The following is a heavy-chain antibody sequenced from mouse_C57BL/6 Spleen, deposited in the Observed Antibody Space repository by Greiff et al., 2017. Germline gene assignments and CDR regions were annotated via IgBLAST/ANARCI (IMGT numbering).Heavy chain of an antibody. D-gene: IGHD3-1*01. Sequence: VQLHESGAELVKPGASVKISCKASGYAFSSYWMNWVKQRPGKGLEWIGQIYPGDGDTNYNGKFKGKATLTADKSSSTAYMQLSSLTSEDSAVYFCARSGGFYAMDYWGQGTSVTVSS. V-gene: IGHV1-80*01. CDR1: GYAFSSYW. J-gene: IGHJ4*01. CDR3: ARSGGFYAMDY. CDR2: IYPGDGDT.